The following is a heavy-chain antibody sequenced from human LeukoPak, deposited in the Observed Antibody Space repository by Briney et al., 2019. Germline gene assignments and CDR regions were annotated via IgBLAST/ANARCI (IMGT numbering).Heavy chain of an antibody. Sequence: ASVKVSCKASGYTFTGYYMHWVRQAPGQGLEWMGWINPNSGGTNYAQKFQRRVTMTSDTSISTAYMELSRLRSDDTAVYYCAREALYYDSSGYYLQRGAFDIWGQGTMVTVSS. CDR2: INPNSGGT. D-gene: IGHD3-22*01. V-gene: IGHV1-2*02. CDR3: AREALYYDSSGYYLQRGAFDI. J-gene: IGHJ3*02. CDR1: GYTFTGYY.